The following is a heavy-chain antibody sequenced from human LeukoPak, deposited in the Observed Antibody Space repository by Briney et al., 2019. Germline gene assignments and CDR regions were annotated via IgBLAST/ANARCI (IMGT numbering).Heavy chain of an antibody. CDR3: AREGGYSYGYPATFDY. J-gene: IGHJ4*02. Sequence: NPSETLSLTCTVSGGSISSGAYYWSWIRQPPGKGLEWIGYIYYSGSSYYNPSLKSRVTISVDTSKNQFSLKLSSVTAADTAVYYCAREGGYSYGYPATFDYWGQGTLVTVSS. D-gene: IGHD5-18*01. V-gene: IGHV4-30-4*01. CDR2: IYYSGSS. CDR1: GGSISSGAYY.